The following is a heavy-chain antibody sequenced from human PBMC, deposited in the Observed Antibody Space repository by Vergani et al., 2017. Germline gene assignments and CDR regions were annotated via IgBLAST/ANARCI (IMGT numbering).Heavy chain of an antibody. Sequence: DVRLVESGGGVVQPGGSLRLSCAASGFTFSAYSMNWVRQNPGKGLEWISYIGVSDNSIYSADSVMGRFAIPRDNARNLLFLQMNGLRADDSALYFCVGYPDYSTFDSWGQGTLVTVS. J-gene: IGHJ4*02. CDR2: IGVSDNSI. CDR1: GFTFSAYS. V-gene: IGHV3-48*01. CDR3: VGYPDYSTFDS. D-gene: IGHD5-12*01.